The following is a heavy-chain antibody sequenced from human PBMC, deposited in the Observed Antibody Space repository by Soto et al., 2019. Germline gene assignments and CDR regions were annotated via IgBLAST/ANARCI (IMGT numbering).Heavy chain of an antibody. Sequence: EVQLVESGGGLVQPGGSLRLSCAASEFTFSTYAMNWVRQAPGKGLEWVSYISSSSQNIRYADSVKGRFTISRDNAKNSLDLQMNSLRAEDTAVYYCARDQSRGQVFYYYMDVWGKGTTFTVSS. CDR2: ISSSSQNI. D-gene: IGHD3-10*01. CDR1: EFTFSTYA. V-gene: IGHV3-48*01. J-gene: IGHJ6*03. CDR3: ARDQSRGQVFYYYMDV.